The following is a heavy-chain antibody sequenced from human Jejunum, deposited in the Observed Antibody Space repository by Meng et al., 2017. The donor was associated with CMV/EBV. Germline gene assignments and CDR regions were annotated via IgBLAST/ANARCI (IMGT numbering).Heavy chain of an antibody. CDR3: ARDSTLYSNFNWFDP. CDR1: GGSISSYF. D-gene: IGHD4-11*01. Sequence: GGSISSYFWSWIRQPPGKGLAWIGYIYYTGSTNYNPSLKSRVTISVDTSKNQFSLKLNSVTAADTAVYYCARDSTLYSNFNWFDPWGQGTQVTVSS. J-gene: IGHJ5*02. V-gene: IGHV4-59*01. CDR2: IYYTGST.